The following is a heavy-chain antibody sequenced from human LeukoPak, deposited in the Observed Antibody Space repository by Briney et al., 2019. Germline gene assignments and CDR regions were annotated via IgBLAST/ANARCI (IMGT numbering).Heavy chain of an antibody. Sequence: GASVKVSYKASGYTFTSYYMHWVRQAPGQGLEWMGIINPSGGSTSYAQKFQGRVTMTRDTSTSTVYMELSSLRSEDTAVYYCARRGCSGGSCSLLGYYYYGMDVWGKGTTVTVSS. D-gene: IGHD2-15*01. J-gene: IGHJ6*04. V-gene: IGHV1-46*01. CDR3: ARRGCSGGSCSLLGYYYYGMDV. CDR2: INPSGGST. CDR1: GYTFTSYY.